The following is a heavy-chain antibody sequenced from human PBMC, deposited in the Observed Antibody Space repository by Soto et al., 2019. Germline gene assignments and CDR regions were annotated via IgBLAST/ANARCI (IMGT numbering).Heavy chain of an antibody. J-gene: IGHJ4*02. CDR1: GDTFNFYT. Sequence: QVQLVQSGAEVKKPGSPVRVSCTASGDTFNFYTISWVRQVPGQGPEWMGRIIPMLGMSNYAQKFQGRVTIMADKATSTVYMTLSGLTSDDTAVYYCASNYGSGSTHFDYWGQGTLVTVSS. CDR2: IIPMLGMS. CDR3: ASNYGSGSTHFDY. D-gene: IGHD3-10*01. V-gene: IGHV1-69*02.